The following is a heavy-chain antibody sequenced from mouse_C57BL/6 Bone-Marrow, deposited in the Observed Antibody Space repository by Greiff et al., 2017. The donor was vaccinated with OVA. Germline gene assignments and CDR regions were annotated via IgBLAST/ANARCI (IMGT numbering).Heavy chain of an antibody. CDR1: GYTFTSYW. CDR3: ARPPYYGYDDWYFDV. Sequence: QVQLQQPGAELVKPGASVKLSCKASGYTFTSYWMHWVKQRPGQGLEWIGMIHPNSGSTNYNEKFKGKATLTVDKSSSTAYMQLSSLTSEDSAVYYCARPPYYGYDDWYFDVWGTGTTVTVSA. J-gene: IGHJ1*03. CDR2: IHPNSGST. V-gene: IGHV1-64*01. D-gene: IGHD2-9*01.